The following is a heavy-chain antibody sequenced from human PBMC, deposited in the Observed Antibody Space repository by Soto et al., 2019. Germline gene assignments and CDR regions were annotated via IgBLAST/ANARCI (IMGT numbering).Heavy chain of an antibody. D-gene: IGHD6-6*01. CDR1: VFSFIRNC. J-gene: IGHJ6*02. CDR3: EKDSIAGRQEYHYGMDV. CDR2: ISYDGSNK. V-gene: IGHV3-30*18. Sequence: PWLSXRLSWSSAVFSFIRNCMHLFRHAPGKGLEWVAVISYDGSNKYYADSVKGRFTISRDNSKNTLYLQMNSLRAEDTAVYYCEKDSIAGRQEYHYGMDVWGQGTTVTVSS.